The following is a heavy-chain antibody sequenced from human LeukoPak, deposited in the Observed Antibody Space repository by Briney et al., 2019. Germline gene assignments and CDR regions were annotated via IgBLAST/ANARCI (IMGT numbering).Heavy chain of an antibody. CDR3: ARRYDILTGYVFDY. Sequence: GESLKISCKGSGYSFTSYWIGWVRQLPGKGLGGLGIIYPGDSDTRYSPSFQGQVTISADKSISTAYLQWSSLKASDTAMYYCARRYDILTGYVFDYWGQGILVTVSS. D-gene: IGHD3-9*01. J-gene: IGHJ4*02. CDR1: GYSFTSYW. V-gene: IGHV5-51*01. CDR2: IYPGDSDT.